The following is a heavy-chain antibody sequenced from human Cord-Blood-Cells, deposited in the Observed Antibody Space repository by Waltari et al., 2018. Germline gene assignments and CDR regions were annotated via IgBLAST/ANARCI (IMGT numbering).Heavy chain of an antibody. CDR2: IVVGSGNT. J-gene: IGHJ3*02. CDR3: AADGGYSYGLRGGGDAFDI. D-gene: IGHD5-18*01. CDR1: GFTFTSSA. Sequence: QMQLVQSGPEVKKPGTSVKVSCKASGFTFTSSAVPWVRQARGQRPEWIGWIVVGSGNTNYAQKFQERVTITRDMSTSTAYMELSSLRSEDTAVYYCAADGGYSYGLRGGGDAFDIWGQGTMVTVSS. V-gene: IGHV1-58*01.